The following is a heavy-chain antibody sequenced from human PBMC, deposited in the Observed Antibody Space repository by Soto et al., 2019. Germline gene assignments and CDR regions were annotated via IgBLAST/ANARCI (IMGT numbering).Heavy chain of an antibody. J-gene: IGHJ6*02. V-gene: IGHV3-7*03. CDR2: IKQDGSEK. CDR1: GFTFSSYW. D-gene: IGHD3-10*01. CDR3: ARDRGAPRPAYYYGMDV. Sequence: PGGSLRLSCAASGFTFSSYWMSWVRQAPGKGLEWVANIKQDGSEKYYVDSVKGRFTISRDNAKNSLYLQMNSLRAEDTAVYYCARDRGAPRPAYYYGMDVWGQGTTVTVSS.